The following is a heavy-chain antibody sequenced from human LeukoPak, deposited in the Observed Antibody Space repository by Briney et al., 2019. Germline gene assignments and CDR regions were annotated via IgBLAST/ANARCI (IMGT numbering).Heavy chain of an antibody. CDR3: ARWYSDYPSFYLYS. J-gene: IGHJ5*01. V-gene: IGHV3-33*01. CDR2: IWNDGSKK. D-gene: IGHD4-11*01. Sequence: GGSLTQSCVASGYSFRNNVMHWVRQAPGKGLEWVAVIWNDGSKKYHADSVKGRFTISSDSSKNTLYLQLNSLRVEDTAVYYCARWYSDYPSFYLYSWGQEPLVFVSS. CDR1: GYSFRNNV.